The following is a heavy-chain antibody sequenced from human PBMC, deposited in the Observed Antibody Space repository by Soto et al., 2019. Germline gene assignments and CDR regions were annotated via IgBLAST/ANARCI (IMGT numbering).Heavy chain of an antibody. Sequence: GGSLRLSCAASGFTFSSYAMSWVRQAPGKGLEWVSAISGSGGSTYYADSVKGRFTISRDNSKNTLYLQMNSLRAEDTAVYYCAKDRDDEWLRFDRLVPFDYWGQGTLVTVSS. CDR1: GFTFSSYA. CDR3: AKDRDDEWLRFDRLVPFDY. D-gene: IGHD5-12*01. J-gene: IGHJ4*02. V-gene: IGHV3-23*01. CDR2: ISGSGGST.